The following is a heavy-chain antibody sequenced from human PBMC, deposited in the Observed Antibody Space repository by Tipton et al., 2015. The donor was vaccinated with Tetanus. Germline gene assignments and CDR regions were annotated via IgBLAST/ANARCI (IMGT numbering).Heavy chain of an antibody. D-gene: IGHD3-22*01. CDR2: IYYSGST. J-gene: IGHJ4*02. CDR3: ARAPTSSGYYPYYFDY. Sequence: TLSLTCTVSGGSVSSGSYYWSWIRQPPGKGLEWIGYIYYSGSTNYNPSLKSRVTISVDTSKNQFSLKLSSVTAADTAVYYCARAPTSSGYYPYYFDYWGQGTLVTVSS. V-gene: IGHV4-61*01. CDR1: GGSVSSGSYY.